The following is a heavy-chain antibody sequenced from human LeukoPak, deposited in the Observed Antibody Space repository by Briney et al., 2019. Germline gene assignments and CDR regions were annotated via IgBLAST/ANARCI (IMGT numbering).Heavy chain of an antibody. CDR2: ISGSGGST. CDR3: AKGARGYFDY. D-gene: IGHD3-10*01. V-gene: IGHV3-23*01. Sequence: GGSLRLSCAASGFTFSSYGMSWVRQAPGKGLEWVSAISGSGGSTYYADSVKGRFTVSRDNSKNTLYLQMNSPRAEDAAVYYCAKGARGYFDYWGQGTLVTVSS. J-gene: IGHJ4*02. CDR1: GFTFSSYG.